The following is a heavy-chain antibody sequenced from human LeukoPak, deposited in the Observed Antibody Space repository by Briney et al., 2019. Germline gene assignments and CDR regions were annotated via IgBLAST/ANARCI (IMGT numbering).Heavy chain of an antibody. J-gene: IGHJ4*02. D-gene: IGHD6-19*01. V-gene: IGHV4-59*01. CDR3: ASAFVFSSGWYYVY. CDR1: GGSISNYY. CDR2: IYYSGTT. Sequence: PSETLSLTCTVSGGSISNYYWNWIRQPPGKGLEWIGYIYYSGTTNYNPSLKGRVTISVDTSKNQFSLRLSSVTAADTAVYYCASAFVFSSGWYYVYWGQGTLVTVSS.